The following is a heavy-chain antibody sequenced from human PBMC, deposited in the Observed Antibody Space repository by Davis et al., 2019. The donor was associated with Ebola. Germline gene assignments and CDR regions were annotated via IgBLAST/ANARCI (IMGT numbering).Heavy chain of an antibody. V-gene: IGHV4-34*01. CDR2: INHSGST. Sequence: PSETLSLTCAVYGGSFSGYYWSWIRQPPGKGLEWIGEINHSGSTNYNPSLKSRVTISVDTSKNQFSLKLSSVTAADTAVYYCAREVSGSYHDYWGQGTLVTVSS. J-gene: IGHJ4*02. CDR1: GGSFSGYY. CDR3: AREVSGSYHDY. D-gene: IGHD1-26*01.